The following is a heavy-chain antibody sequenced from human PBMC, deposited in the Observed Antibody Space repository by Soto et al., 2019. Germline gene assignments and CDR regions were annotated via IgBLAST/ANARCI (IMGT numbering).Heavy chain of an antibody. Sequence: GSLRLSCAASVFTFSSYGMHWVRQAPGKGLEWVALISFDGNNKYYADSVKGRFTISRDNSKNTLYLQMNSLRAEDTAVYHCAKSLRGYSYGYRDYYGMDVWGQGTTVTVSS. CDR1: VFTFSSYG. V-gene: IGHV3-30*18. CDR3: AKSLRGYSYGYRDYYGMDV. D-gene: IGHD5-18*01. CDR2: ISFDGNNK. J-gene: IGHJ6*02.